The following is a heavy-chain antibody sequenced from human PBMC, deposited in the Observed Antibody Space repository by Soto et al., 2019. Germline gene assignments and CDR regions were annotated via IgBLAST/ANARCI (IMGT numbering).Heavy chain of an antibody. V-gene: IGHV4-4*02. CDR1: GGSISSSNW. D-gene: IGHD4-17*01. J-gene: IGHJ4*02. Sequence: SETLSLTCAVSGGSISSSNWWSWVRQPPGKGLEWIGEIYHSGSTNYNPSLKSRVTISVDKSKNQFSLKLSSVTAADTAVYYCARATFLTYGELPFFDYGGQGTLVTVSS. CDR3: ARATFLTYGELPFFDY. CDR2: IYHSGST.